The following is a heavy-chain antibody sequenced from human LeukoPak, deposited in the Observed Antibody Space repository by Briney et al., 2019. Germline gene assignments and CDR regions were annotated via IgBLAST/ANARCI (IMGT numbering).Heavy chain of an antibody. CDR3: AFYCSGGSCYLEGGTYFDY. CDR2: IYYSGST. CDR1: GGSISSCS. J-gene: IGHJ4*02. D-gene: IGHD2-15*01. V-gene: IGHV4-59*12. Sequence: SSETLSLTCTVSGGSISSCSWNWIWKPPGKGLEWIGYIYYSGSTNYNPSLNSRVTISVDTSKNQFSLKLSSVTAADTAVYYCAFYCSGGSCYLEGGTYFDYWGQGTLVTVSS.